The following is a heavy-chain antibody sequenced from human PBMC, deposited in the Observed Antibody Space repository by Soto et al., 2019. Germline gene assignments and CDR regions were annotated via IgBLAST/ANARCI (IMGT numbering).Heavy chain of an antibody. CDR3: ASHTAGSDYYYYGMDV. Sequence: GESLKISCKGSGYSFTSYWIGWVRQMPGKGLEWMGIIYPGDSDTRYSPSFQGQVTISVDKSINTAYLQWSSLKASDTAMYYCASHTAGSDYYYYGMDVWGQGTTVTV. D-gene: IGHD6-19*01. CDR2: IYPGDSDT. J-gene: IGHJ6*02. V-gene: IGHV5-51*01. CDR1: GYSFTSYW.